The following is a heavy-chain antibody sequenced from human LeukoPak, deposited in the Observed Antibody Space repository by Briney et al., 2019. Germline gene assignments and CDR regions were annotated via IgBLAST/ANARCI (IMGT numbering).Heavy chain of an antibody. Sequence: PSETLSLTCTVSGGSISSYYWSWIRQPAGKGLEWIGRIYTSGSTNYNPSLKSRVTMSVDTSKNQFSLKLSSVTAADTAVYYCARGERDGYREYFDYWGQGTLVTVSS. D-gene: IGHD5-24*01. CDR1: GGSISSYY. CDR2: IYTSGST. CDR3: ARGERDGYREYFDY. V-gene: IGHV4-4*07. J-gene: IGHJ4*02.